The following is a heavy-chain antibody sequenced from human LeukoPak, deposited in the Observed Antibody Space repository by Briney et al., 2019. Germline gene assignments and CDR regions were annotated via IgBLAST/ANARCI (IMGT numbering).Heavy chain of an antibody. V-gene: IGHV3-64D*09. Sequence: GGSLRLSCSASGSPFSSYAMHWVRQAPGKGLEYVSAISDSGCSTYYADSVKGRFTISRDNYKNTLYLQMSSLRAEDTAVYLLVRGYSFGPYGMDVWGQGTTVTVSS. J-gene: IGHJ6*02. CDR2: ISDSGCST. D-gene: IGHD3-16*01. CDR3: VRGYSFGPYGMDV. CDR1: GSPFSSYA.